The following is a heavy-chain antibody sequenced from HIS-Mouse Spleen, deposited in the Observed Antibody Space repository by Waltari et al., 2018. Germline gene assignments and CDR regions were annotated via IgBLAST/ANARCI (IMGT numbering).Heavy chain of an antibody. J-gene: IGHJ3*02. CDR1: GFPFSSYW. CDR3: ARDLELDAFDI. D-gene: IGHD1-1*01. V-gene: IGHV3-74*01. CDR2: INSDGSST. Sequence: EVQLVESGGGLVQPGGSLRLSCEAVGFPFSSYWMHWVRQAPGKGLVWVSRINSDGSSTSYADSVKGRFTISRDNAKNTLYLQMNSLRAEDTAVYYCARDLELDAFDIWGQGTMVTVSS.